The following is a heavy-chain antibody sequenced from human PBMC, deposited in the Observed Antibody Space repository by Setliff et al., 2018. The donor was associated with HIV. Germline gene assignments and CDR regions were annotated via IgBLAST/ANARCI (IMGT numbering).Heavy chain of an antibody. J-gene: IGHJ5*02. CDR2: VHNSGTA. Sequence: PSETLSLTCSVSGASFTSARYYWTWIRQHPGHPGKGLEWIGYVHNSGTAYSTPSLRSRVDISLDTSNSQFSLSLRAVTAADTAVYYCARGVYCGASCYQGTDHWGQGTLVTVSS. D-gene: IGHD2-21*01. V-gene: IGHV4-31*03. CDR1: GASFTSARYY. CDR3: ARGVYCGASCYQGTDH.